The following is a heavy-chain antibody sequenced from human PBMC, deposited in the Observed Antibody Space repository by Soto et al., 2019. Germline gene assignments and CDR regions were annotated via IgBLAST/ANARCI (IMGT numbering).Heavy chain of an antibody. CDR1: GYTFTSYD. V-gene: IGHV1-8*01. J-gene: IGHJ6*02. Sequence: ASVKVSCKASGYTFTSYDINWVRQATGQGLEWMGWMNPNSGNTGYAQKFQGRVTMTRNTSISTAYMELSSLRSEDTAVYYCAKDRGGSFDYSSSWYDYGMDVWGQGTTVTVSS. D-gene: IGHD6-13*01. CDR2: MNPNSGNT. CDR3: AKDRGGSFDYSSSWYDYGMDV.